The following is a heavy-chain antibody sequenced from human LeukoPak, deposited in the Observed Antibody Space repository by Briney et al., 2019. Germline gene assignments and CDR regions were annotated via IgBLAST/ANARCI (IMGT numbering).Heavy chain of an antibody. CDR3: NSGSYHYHGVDV. CDR2: ISSGGTTI. V-gene: IGHV3-48*04. Sequence: AGGSLRLSCAASGFTFSSYSMNWVRQAPGKRLEWVSYISSGGTTIYYADSVKGRFTISRDDATNSLYLQMNSLRSEDTAVYYCNSGSYHYHGVDVWGQGTTVTVSS. CDR1: GFTFSSYS. D-gene: IGHD1-26*01. J-gene: IGHJ6*02.